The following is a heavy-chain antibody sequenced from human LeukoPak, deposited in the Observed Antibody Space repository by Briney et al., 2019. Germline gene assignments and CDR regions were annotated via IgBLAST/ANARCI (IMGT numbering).Heavy chain of an antibody. CDR3: ARDAGTH. J-gene: IGHJ4*02. CDR1: GDSVSNKY. CDR2: IYDARST. Sequence: SETLSLTCTVSGDSVSNKYWSWIRQSPGKGLEWIGYIYDARSTNYNPALKSRVTISADTSRNQFSLKLRSVTAADTAVYYCARDAGTHWGQGTLVTVSS. V-gene: IGHV4-59*02.